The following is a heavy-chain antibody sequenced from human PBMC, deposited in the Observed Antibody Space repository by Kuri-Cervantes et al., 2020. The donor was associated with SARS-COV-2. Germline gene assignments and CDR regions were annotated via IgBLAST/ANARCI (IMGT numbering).Heavy chain of an antibody. V-gene: IGHV3-30*02. CDR1: GFTFSSYG. CDR2: IRYDGSNK. D-gene: IGHD2-2*02. Sequence: GESLKISCAASGFTFSSYGMHWVRQAPGKGLEWVAFIRYDGSNKYYADSVKGRFTISRDNSKNTLYLQMNSLRAEDTAVYYCAKDPVGGYCSSTSCYRRDYYYMDVWGEGTTVTVSS. J-gene: IGHJ6*03. CDR3: AKDPVGGYCSSTSCYRRDYYYMDV.